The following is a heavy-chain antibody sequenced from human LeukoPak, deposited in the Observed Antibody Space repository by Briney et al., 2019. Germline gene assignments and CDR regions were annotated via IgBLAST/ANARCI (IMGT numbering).Heavy chain of an antibody. CDR3: ARGLYCSGGSCNWFDP. J-gene: IGHJ5*02. CDR2: MNPNSGNT. CDR1: GYTFTSYD. V-gene: IGHV1-8*01. Sequence: ASVKVSCKASGYTFTSYDINWVRQATGQGLEWMGWMNPNSGNTGYAQKFQGRVTMTRNTSISTAYMELSSLRSEDTAVYYCARGLYCSGGSCNWFDPWGQGTLVTVSS. D-gene: IGHD2-15*01.